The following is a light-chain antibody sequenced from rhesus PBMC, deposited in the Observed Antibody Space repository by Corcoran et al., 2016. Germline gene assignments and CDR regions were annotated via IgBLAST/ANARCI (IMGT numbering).Light chain of an antibody. CDR3: QVWDSSSNSRI. J-gene: IGLJ1*01. CDR2: ADS. CDR1: NIGSKY. Sequence: SYELTQPPSVSAASGQTARITWGGDNIGSKYVHWYQQKPAQAPVQVIYADSKRPSGIHERFSGSNSGNTATLTISGVEAGDEADYYCQVWDSSSNSRIFGAGTRLTVL. V-gene: IGLV3-25*01.